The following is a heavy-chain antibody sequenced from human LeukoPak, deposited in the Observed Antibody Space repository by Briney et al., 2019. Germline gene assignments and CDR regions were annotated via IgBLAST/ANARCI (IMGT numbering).Heavy chain of an antibody. CDR1: GYTFTGYY. D-gene: IGHD1-20*01. CDR3: ARDLEYNWNLFDY. CDR2: INPNSGGT. Sequence: ASVKVSCKASGYTFTGYYMHWVRQAPGQGLEWMGWINPNSGGTNYAQKFQGRVTMTRDTSISTAYMELSRLRSDDTAVYYCARDLEYNWNLFDYWGQGTLVTVSS. J-gene: IGHJ4*02. V-gene: IGHV1-2*02.